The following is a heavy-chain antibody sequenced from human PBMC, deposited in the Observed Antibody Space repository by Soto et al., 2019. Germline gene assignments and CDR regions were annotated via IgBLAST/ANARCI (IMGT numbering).Heavy chain of an antibody. J-gene: IGHJ5*02. V-gene: IGHV4-30-2*01. D-gene: IGHD5-12*01. CDR3: ARDRDGYNDEVNWFDP. CDR1: GGSISSGGYS. Sequence: QLQLQESGSGLVKPSQTLSLTCAVSGGSISSGGYSWSWIRQPPGKGLEWIGYIYHSGSTYYNPSLKSRVTISVDRSKNQFSLKLSSVTAADTAVYYCARDRDGYNDEVNWFDPWGQGTLVTVSS. CDR2: IYHSGST.